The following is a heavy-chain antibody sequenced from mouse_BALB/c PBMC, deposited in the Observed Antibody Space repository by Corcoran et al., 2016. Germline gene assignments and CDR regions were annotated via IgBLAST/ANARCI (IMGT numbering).Heavy chain of an antibody. Sequence: EVQLQQSGAELVRPGALVKLSCKASGFNIKDYYMHWVKQRPEQGLEWIGWIDPENGNTIYDTKFQGKASITADTSSNTAYLQLSSLTSEDTAVYYCAPYGNYWFAYCGQGTLVTFSA. CDR1: GFNIKDYY. CDR2: IDPENGNT. V-gene: IGHV14-1*02. J-gene: IGHJ3*01. CDR3: APYGNYWFAY. D-gene: IGHD2-10*02.